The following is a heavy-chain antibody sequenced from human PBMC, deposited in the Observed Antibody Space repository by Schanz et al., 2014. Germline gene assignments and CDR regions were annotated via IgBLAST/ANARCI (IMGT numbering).Heavy chain of an antibody. D-gene: IGHD6-13*01. CDR3: AKEKEEVAADGSFFDY. CDR2: ISFDGRNT. J-gene: IGHJ4*02. Sequence: QVQLVESGGGVVQPGRSLRLSCAASGITLSGYGLHWVRQAPGKGLEWVGFISFDGRNTGYAHSVKGRFTISRDNSKNTVNLQMNSLRAEDTAVYYCAKEKEEVAADGSFFDYWAREPWSPSP. V-gene: IGHV3-30*18. CDR1: GITLSGYG.